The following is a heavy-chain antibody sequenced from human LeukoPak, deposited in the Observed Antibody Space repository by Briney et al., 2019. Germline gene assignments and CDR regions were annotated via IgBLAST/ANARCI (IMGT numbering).Heavy chain of an antibody. V-gene: IGHV3-23*01. J-gene: IGHJ4*02. CDR1: GFTFSSYA. CDR2: INDNGAGT. CDR3: ARELGWSRSFDY. D-gene: IGHD2-15*01. Sequence: GGSLRLSCAASGFTFSSYAMSWVRQAPGKGLKWVSTINDNGAGTYYADSVKGRFTISRDNAKNTLYLQMNSLRAEDTAVYYCARELGWSRSFDYWGQGTLVTVSS.